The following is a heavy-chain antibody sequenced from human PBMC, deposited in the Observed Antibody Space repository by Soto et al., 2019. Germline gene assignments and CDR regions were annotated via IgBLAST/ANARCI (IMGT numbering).Heavy chain of an antibody. CDR1: GGSISSYK. CDR3: ARTPIAMVRGVVSGKGMDV. V-gene: IGHV4-59*01. CDR2: IYDSGSA. Sequence: SETLSLTCSVSGGSISSYKWSWIRQPPGKXLEWIGYIYDSGSANYNPSLKSQVTISVDTSKNQFSLKVTSVTAADTAVYYCARTPIAMVRGVVSGKGMDVWGQGTTVTVSS. D-gene: IGHD3-10*01. J-gene: IGHJ6*02.